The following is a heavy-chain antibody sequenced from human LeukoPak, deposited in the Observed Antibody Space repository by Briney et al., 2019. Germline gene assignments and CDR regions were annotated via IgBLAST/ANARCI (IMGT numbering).Heavy chain of an antibody. CDR1: GFTFSAYW. CDR2: IKGDGSGA. D-gene: IGHD2-8*01. Sequence: PGGSLRRSCATSGFTFSAYWMHWVRQAPGKGLVWVSRIKGDGSGASYADSVKGRFTISRDNAKNTLYLEMNSLRGDDTAVYYCACTSRPIDAWGQGTLVTVSS. J-gene: IGHJ5*02. V-gene: IGHV3-74*01. CDR3: ACTSRPIDA.